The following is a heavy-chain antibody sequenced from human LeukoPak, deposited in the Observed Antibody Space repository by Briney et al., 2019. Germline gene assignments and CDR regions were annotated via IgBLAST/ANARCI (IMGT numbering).Heavy chain of an antibody. CDR1: GGSISSYY. V-gene: IGHV4-34*01. CDR2: INHSGST. Sequence: SETLSLTCIVSGGSISSYYWSWIRQPPGKGLEWIGEINHSGSTNYNPSLKSRVTISVDRSKNQFSLKLSSVTAADTAVYYCARTVTTDYFDYWGQGTLVTVSS. J-gene: IGHJ4*02. CDR3: ARTVTTDYFDY. D-gene: IGHD4-11*01.